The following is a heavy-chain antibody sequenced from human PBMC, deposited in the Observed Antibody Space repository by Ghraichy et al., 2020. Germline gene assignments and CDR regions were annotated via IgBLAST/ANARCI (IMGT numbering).Heavy chain of an antibody. CDR1: GFTVSSNY. V-gene: IGHV3-66*01. Sequence: LSLTCAASGFTVSSNYMSWVRQAPGKGLEWVSVIYSGGSTHYADSVKGRFTISRDNSKNTLYLQMNSLRAEDTAVYYCARDFSEFWFDPWGQGTLVTVSS. J-gene: IGHJ5*02. CDR2: IYSGGST. D-gene: IGHD3-10*01. CDR3: ARDFSEFWFDP.